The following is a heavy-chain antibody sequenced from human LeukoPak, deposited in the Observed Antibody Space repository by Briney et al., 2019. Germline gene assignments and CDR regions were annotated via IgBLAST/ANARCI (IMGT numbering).Heavy chain of an antibody. Sequence: GRSLRLSCAGSGFTFSNYGMHWVRQAPGKGLEWVAVIAYDEINTNHADSVKGRFTVSRDNSKKTLFLQMNSLRAEDTAVYYCAKADCGSTSCHPDYWGQGTLVTVSS. CDR1: GFTFSNYG. V-gene: IGHV3-30*18. CDR2: IAYDEINT. D-gene: IGHD2-2*01. CDR3: AKADCGSTSCHPDY. J-gene: IGHJ4*02.